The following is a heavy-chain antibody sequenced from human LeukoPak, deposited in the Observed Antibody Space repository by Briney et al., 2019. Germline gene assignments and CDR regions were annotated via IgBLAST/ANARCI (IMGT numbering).Heavy chain of an antibody. V-gene: IGHV4-4*09. CDR1: GGSISSYY. D-gene: IGHD1-26*01. J-gene: IGHJ5*02. CDR2: IYTSGST. Sequence: SETLSLTCTVSGGSISSYYWSWVRQPPGKGLEWLGYIYTSGSTNYNPSLKSRVTISVDTSKNQFSLKLSSVTAADTAVYYCARLGTGATGLGWFDPWGQGTLVTVSS. CDR3: ARLGTGATGLGWFDP.